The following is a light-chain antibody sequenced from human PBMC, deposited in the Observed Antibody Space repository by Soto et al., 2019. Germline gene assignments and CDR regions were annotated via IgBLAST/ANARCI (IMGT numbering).Light chain of an antibody. V-gene: IGKV3-20*01. J-gene: IGKJ4*01. CDR3: QQYGSSPPGLT. Sequence: EIVLTQSPGTLSLSPGEKATLSCRASQSVGDTFLSWYQQKPGLAPRLLIYDASNRATGIPARFSGSGSGTDFTLTISRLEPEDFAVYYCQQYGSSPPGLTFGGGTKVDIK. CDR1: QSVGDTF. CDR2: DAS.